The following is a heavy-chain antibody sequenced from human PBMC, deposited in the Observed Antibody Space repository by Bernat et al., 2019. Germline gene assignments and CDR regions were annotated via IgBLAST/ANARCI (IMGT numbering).Heavy chain of an antibody. CDR1: GYTLTELS. D-gene: IGHD4-17*01. CDR2: FDPEDGET. V-gene: IGHV1-24*01. Sequence: QVQLVQSGAEVKKPGASVKVPCKVSGYTLTELSMHWVRQAPGKGLEWMGGFDPEDGETIYAQKFQGRVTMTEDTSTDTAYMELSSLRSEDTTVYYCATVGAPKMTTVTTSFDYWGQGTLVTVSS. J-gene: IGHJ4*02. CDR3: ATVGAPKMTTVTTSFDY.